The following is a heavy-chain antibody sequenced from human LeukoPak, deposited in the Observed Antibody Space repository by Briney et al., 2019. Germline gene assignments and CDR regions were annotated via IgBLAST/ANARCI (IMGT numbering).Heavy chain of an antibody. CDR1: GFTFSSYG. CDR2: IRYDGSNK. Sequence: GGSPRLSCAASGFTFSSYGMHWVRQAPGKGLEWVAFIRYDGSNKYYADSVKGRFTISRDNSKNTLYLQVNSLRAEDTAVYYCAKDLSPAMVYYYYMDVWGKGTTVTISS. J-gene: IGHJ6*03. CDR3: AKDLSPAMVYYYYMDV. V-gene: IGHV3-30*02. D-gene: IGHD5-18*01.